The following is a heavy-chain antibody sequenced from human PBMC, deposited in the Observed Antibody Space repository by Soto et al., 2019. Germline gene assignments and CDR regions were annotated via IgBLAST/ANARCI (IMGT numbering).Heavy chain of an antibody. CDR3: ARAWTAAAGWANWFDL. D-gene: IGHD6-13*01. CDR2: IFHDGTT. Sequence: QLQLQESGPGLVEPSQTLSLTCTVSGGSISGVGYYWSWIRQNPGKGLEWVGYIFHDGTTYYNPSLKSRLIISVDTSKTQVSLMLNSVTAADTAVYYCARAWTAAAGWANWFDLWGQGTLVTVSS. CDR1: GGSISGVGYY. J-gene: IGHJ5*02. V-gene: IGHV4-31*03.